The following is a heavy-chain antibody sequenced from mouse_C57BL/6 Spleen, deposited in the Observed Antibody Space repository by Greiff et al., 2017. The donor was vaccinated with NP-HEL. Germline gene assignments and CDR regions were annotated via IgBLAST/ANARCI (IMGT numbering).Heavy chain of an antibody. D-gene: IGHD2-3*01. CDR1: GFTFSNYW. Sequence: EVMLVESGGGLVQPGGSMKLSCVASGFTFSNYWMNWVRQSPEQGLEWVAQIRLKSDNYATHYAESVKGRFTISRDDSKSSVYLQMNNLRAEDTGIYYCNIYDGYYEYYFDYWGQGTTLTVSS. CDR3: NIYDGYYEYYFDY. CDR2: IRLKSDNYAT. J-gene: IGHJ2*01. V-gene: IGHV6-3*01.